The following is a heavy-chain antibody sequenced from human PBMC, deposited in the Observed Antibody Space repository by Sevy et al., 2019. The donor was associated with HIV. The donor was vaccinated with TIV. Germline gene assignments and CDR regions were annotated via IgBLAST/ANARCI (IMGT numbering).Heavy chain of an antibody. D-gene: IGHD3-10*01. J-gene: IGHJ4*02. CDR3: ASSGLRVVDY. Sequence: GGSLRLSCAASGFTFSSYEMNWVRQAPGKGLEWVSYISSSGSTIYYADSVKGRFTISRDNAKNSLYLQMNSLRAEDTAVYYCASSGLRVVDYWGQGTLVTVSS. V-gene: IGHV3-48*03. CDR2: ISSSGSTI. CDR1: GFTFSSYE.